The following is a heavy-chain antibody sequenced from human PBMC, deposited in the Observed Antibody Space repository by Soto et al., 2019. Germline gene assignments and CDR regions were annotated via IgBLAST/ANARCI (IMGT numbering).Heavy chain of an antibody. CDR3: AKSVYNWNDGFCDY. CDR2: ISYDGINK. CDR1: GFIFSSYG. V-gene: IGHV3-30*18. D-gene: IGHD1-1*01. J-gene: IGHJ4*02. Sequence: QVQLVESGGGVVQPGRSLRLSCAASGFIFSSYGMHWVRQAPGKGLEWVAVISYDGINKYYSDSVKGRCTISRDNSKNTCYLQMNSLRAEATAVYYCAKSVYNWNDGFCDYWGQGTLVTVSS.